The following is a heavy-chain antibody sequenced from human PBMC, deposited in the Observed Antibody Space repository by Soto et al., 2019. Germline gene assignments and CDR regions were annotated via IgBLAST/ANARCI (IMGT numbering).Heavy chain of an antibody. Sequence: PSETLSLTCAVSGGSISSGGYSWSWFRQPPGKGLEWIGYIYHSGTTYYNPSLKSRVTISVDNSKNTVYLQMSSLSAEDTAFYYCAQGTYPSGTLSLDYWGQGTLVTVSS. CDR2: IYHSGTT. J-gene: IGHJ4*02. CDR3: AQGTYPSGTLSLDY. D-gene: IGHD3-10*01. V-gene: IGHV4-30-2*01. CDR1: GGSISSGGYS.